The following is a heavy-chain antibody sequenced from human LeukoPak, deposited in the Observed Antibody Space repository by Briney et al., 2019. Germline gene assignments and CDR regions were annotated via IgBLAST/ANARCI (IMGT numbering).Heavy chain of an antibody. CDR1: GGSISSGGYY. CDR3: ARERRKLVDY. V-gene: IGHV4-31*03. CDR2: IYYSGST. Sequence: SQTLSLTRTVSGGSISSGGYYWSWIRQHPGRGLEWIGYIYYSGSTYYNPSLKSRVTISVDTSKNQFSLKLSSVTAADTAVYYCARERRKLVDYWGQGTLVTVSS. J-gene: IGHJ4*02.